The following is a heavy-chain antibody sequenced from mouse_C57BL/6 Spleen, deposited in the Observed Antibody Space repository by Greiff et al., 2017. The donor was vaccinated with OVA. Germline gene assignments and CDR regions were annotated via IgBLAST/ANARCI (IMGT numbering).Heavy chain of an antibody. D-gene: IGHD1-1*01. J-gene: IGHJ3*01. Sequence: QVQLQQSGPELVKPGASVKISCKASGYTFTDYYINWVKQRPGQGLEWIGWIFPGSGSTYYNEKFKGKATLTVDKSSSTDYMLLSSLTSEDSAVYFGAREYYGRKRYGYWGQGTRVTVSA. CDR2: IFPGSGST. CDR3: AREYYGRKRYGY. V-gene: IGHV1-75*01. CDR1: GYTFTDYY.